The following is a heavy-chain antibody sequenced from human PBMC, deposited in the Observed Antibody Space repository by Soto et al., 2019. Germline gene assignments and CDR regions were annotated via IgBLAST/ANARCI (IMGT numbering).Heavy chain of an antibody. CDR2: ISGYNGNA. V-gene: IGHV1-18*01. CDR1: GYTFSRHG. CDR3: AREGSYGWYDC. J-gene: IGHJ5*01. Sequence: QVQLVQSGAEVRKPGASVKVSCKASGYTFSRHGIIWVGQAPGQGLEWMGWISGYNGNAKYAQRFRGRVTMTTDTSTSTVYMDLRSLGSDDSAVYYCAREGSYGWYDCWGQGTLVTVSS. D-gene: IGHD2-15*01.